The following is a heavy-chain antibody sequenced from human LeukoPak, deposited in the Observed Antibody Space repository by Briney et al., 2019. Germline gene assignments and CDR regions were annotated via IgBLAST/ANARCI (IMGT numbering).Heavy chain of an antibody. CDR1: GFTFSGYA. V-gene: IGHV3-23*01. Sequence: GGSLRLSCAASGFTFSGYAMSWVRQAPGKGLEWVSAISGSGGSTYYADSVKGRFTISRDNSKNTLYLQMNSLRAEDTAVYYCATKGAYYYYGMDVWGQGTTVTVSS. CDR2: ISGSGGST. CDR3: ATKGAYYYYGMDV. J-gene: IGHJ6*02.